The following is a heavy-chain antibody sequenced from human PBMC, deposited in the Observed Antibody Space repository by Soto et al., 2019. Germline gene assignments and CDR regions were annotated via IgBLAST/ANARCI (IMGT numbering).Heavy chain of an antibody. Sequence: PGGSLRLSCATSGVGFSNYGMSWVRQAPGKVLEWVSGISASGDSTYYADPVKGRFTISGDNSKRTLYLQMNSLRAEDTAIYYCATDPRGPDYWGQGTQVTVSS. J-gene: IGHJ4*02. CDR2: ISASGDST. CDR3: ATDPRGPDY. V-gene: IGHV3-23*01. CDR1: GVGFSNYG.